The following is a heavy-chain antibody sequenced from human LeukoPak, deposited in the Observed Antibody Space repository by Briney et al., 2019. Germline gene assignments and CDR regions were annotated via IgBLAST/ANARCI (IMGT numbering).Heavy chain of an antibody. D-gene: IGHD1-26*01. Sequence: GSLRLSPAASVVTPTNYLMHSVRETPGPGAGWGSRIQRDVSTTTSTETLRSRVTTSKDNAKNTLYLQMNSLRAEDTAVYYCAREAGGPKTVFDYWGQGSLVTVSS. V-gene: IGHV3-74*01. J-gene: IGHJ4*02. CDR1: VVTPTNYL. CDR3: AREAGGPKTVFDY. CDR2: IQRDVSTT.